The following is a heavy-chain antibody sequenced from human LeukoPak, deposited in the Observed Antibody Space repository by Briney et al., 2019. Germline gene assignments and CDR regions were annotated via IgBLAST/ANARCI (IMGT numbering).Heavy chain of an antibody. CDR3: ARDRQPFYALGFAGIEYYFDY. D-gene: IGHD2/OR15-2a*01. J-gene: IGHJ4*02. V-gene: IGHV1-18*01. CDR1: GYTFTSYG. Sequence: ASVKVSCKASGYTFTSYGISWVRQAPGQGLEWMGWISAYNGNTNYAQKLQGRVTMTTDTSTSTAYMELRSLRSDDTAVYYCARDRQPFYALGFAGIEYYFDYWGQGTLVTVSS. CDR2: ISAYNGNT.